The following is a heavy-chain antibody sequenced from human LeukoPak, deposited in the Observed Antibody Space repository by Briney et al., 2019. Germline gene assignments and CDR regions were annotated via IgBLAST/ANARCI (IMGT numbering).Heavy chain of an antibody. CDR1: GYGFTSYW. Sequence: GESLKISCKGSGYGFTSYWIGWVRQMPGKGLEWMGIIYPGDSDTRYSPSFQGQVTISADKSISTAYLQWSSLKASDTAMYYCARLVGATIDHYYYMDVWGKGTTVTVSS. V-gene: IGHV5-51*01. D-gene: IGHD1-26*01. CDR3: ARLVGATIDHYYYMDV. J-gene: IGHJ6*03. CDR2: IYPGDSDT.